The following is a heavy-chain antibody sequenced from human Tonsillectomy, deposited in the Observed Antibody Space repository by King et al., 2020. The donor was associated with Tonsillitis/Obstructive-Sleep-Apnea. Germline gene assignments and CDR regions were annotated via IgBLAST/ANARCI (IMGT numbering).Heavy chain of an antibody. V-gene: IGHV3-23*04. Sequence: VQLVESGGGLVQPGGSLRLSCAASGFSFSNDAMSWVRQAPGKGLEWVSTLSGSGTSTYFADSVKGRFTISRDNSKNTLYLLMTSLSAEDTAVYYCARTVRDAFDIWGQGTMVTVSS. D-gene: IGHD6-6*01. J-gene: IGHJ3*02. CDR2: LSGSGTST. CDR1: GFSFSNDA. CDR3: ARTVRDAFDI.